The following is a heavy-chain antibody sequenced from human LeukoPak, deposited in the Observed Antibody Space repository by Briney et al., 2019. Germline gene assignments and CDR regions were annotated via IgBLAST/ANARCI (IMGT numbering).Heavy chain of an antibody. V-gene: IGHV3-11*05. CDR3: ARGNGGSYLFDY. J-gene: IGHJ4*02. CDR2: ISSSSSYT. Sequence: PGGSLRLSCAASGFTFSSYAMSWVRQAPGKGLEWVSYISSSSSYTNYADSVKGRFTISRDNAKNSLYLQMNSLRAEDTAVYYCARGNGGSYLFDYWGQGTLVTVSS. D-gene: IGHD1-26*01. CDR1: GFTFSSYA.